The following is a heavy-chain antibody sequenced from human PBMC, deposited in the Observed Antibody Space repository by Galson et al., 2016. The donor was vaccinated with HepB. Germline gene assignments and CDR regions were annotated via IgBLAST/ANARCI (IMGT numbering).Heavy chain of an antibody. CDR2: IYYSGSA. Sequence: SETLSLTCTVSGGSISGSTYYWGWIRQPPGKGLEWIGSIYYSGSAYYNPSLKSRVTISVDTSKNQFSLKLSSVTAADTAVYSCAEITLAAHWGQGTLVTVSS. CDR3: AEITLAAH. CDR1: GGSISGSTYY. V-gene: IGHV4-39*07. J-gene: IGHJ4*02. D-gene: IGHD6-19*01.